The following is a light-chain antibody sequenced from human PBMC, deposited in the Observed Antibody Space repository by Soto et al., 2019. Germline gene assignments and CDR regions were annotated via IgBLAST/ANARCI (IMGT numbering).Light chain of an antibody. CDR1: SSNIGNRY. V-gene: IGLV1-51*02. J-gene: IGLJ2*01. CDR2: END. Sequence: QSVLTQPPSVSAAPGQKVTISCSGSSSNIGNRYVSWYQQFPGTAPNLLIYENDKRPSGIPDRFSGSKSGTSATLGITGLQIGDEADYYCGTWDNSLKIGVFGGGTKLTVL. CDR3: GTWDNSLKIGV.